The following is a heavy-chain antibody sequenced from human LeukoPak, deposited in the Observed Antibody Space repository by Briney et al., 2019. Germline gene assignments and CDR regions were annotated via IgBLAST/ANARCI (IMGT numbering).Heavy chain of an antibody. Sequence: SETLSLTCTVSGGSISSYYWSWIRQPPGKGLEWIGYIYTSGSTNYNPSLKSRVTISVDTSKNQFSLKLSSVTAADTAVYYSARSRISNSGENYYYYYMDVWGKGTTGTVSS. CDR1: GGSISSYY. V-gene: IGHV4-4*09. J-gene: IGHJ6*03. CDR2: IYTSGST. D-gene: IGHD4-11*01. CDR3: ARSRISNSGENYYYYYMDV.